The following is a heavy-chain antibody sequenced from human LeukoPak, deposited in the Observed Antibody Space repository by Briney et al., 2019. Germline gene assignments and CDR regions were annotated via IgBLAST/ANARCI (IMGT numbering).Heavy chain of an antibody. Sequence: PSETLSLTCTVSGGSISSYYWSWIRQPAGKGLEWIGRIYTSGSTNYNPSLKSRVTMSVDTSKNQFSPKLSSVTAADTAVYYCARGVAVAGYNWFDPWGQGTLVTVSS. J-gene: IGHJ5*02. V-gene: IGHV4-4*07. CDR2: IYTSGST. D-gene: IGHD6-19*01. CDR3: ARGVAVAGYNWFDP. CDR1: GGSISSYY.